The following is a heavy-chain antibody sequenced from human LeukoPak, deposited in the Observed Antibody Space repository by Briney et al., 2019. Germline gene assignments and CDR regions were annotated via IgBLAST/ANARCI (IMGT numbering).Heavy chain of an antibody. CDR2: INAGNGDT. CDR3: ARDRGGTGDFDY. J-gene: IGHJ4*02. D-gene: IGHD1-1*01. Sequence: ASVTVSCTASGYTFTSYAMHWVRRAPGQRLEWMGWINAGNGDTKYSQKFQARVTIARDTSASTAYMELSSLRSEDTAVYYCARDRGGTGDFDYWGQGTLVTVSS. V-gene: IGHV1-3*01. CDR1: GYTFTSYA.